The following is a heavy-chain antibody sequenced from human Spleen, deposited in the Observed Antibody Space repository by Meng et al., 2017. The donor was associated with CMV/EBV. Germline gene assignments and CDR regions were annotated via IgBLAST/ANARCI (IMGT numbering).Heavy chain of an antibody. D-gene: IGHD3-16*01. CDR1: GFSFSGHY. V-gene: IGHV3-74*01. CDR3: ARVPNWGGYFYLDL. CDR2: INTDGSGR. J-gene: IGHJ2*01. Sequence: GGSLRLSCEVSGFSFSGHYMHWVRQTPGRELEWLSRINTDGSGRDYADSVEGRFTVSRDNAKKTLYLQLRSLRPEDTAVYNFARVPNWGGYFYLDLWGRGTLVTVSS.